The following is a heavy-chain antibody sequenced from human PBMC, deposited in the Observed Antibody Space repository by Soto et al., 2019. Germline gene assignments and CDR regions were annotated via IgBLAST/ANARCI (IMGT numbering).Heavy chain of an antibody. D-gene: IGHD6-19*01. CDR2: ISAYNGNT. J-gene: IGHJ6*02. CDR3: AICSRSVWRSGAGSMVV. V-gene: IGHV1-18*01. Sequence: PRQGLEWMGWISAYNGNTNYAQKLQGRVTMTTDTSTSTAYMELRSLRSDDTAVYYCAICSRSVWRSGAGSMVVGVLGT.